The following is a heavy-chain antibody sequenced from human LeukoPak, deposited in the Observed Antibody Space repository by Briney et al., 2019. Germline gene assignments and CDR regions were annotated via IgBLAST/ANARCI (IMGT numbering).Heavy chain of an antibody. V-gene: IGHV4-59*01. CDR3: ARESFGSSPLVH. Sequence: SETLSLTCTVSGGSISSYYWSWIRQPPGKGLEWIGYIYTSGSTNYNPSLKSRVTISVDTSKNQFSLKLSSVTAADTAVYYCARESFGSSPLVHWGQGTLVTVSS. CDR1: GGSISSYY. J-gene: IGHJ4*02. D-gene: IGHD2-15*01. CDR2: IYTSGST.